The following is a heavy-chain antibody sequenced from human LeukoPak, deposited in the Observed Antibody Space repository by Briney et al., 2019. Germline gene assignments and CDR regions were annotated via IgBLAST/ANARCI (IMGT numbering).Heavy chain of an antibody. J-gene: IGHJ4*02. CDR1: GGSISSYY. CDR3: ARDSGYSNYGFDY. D-gene: IGHD4-11*01. CDR2: IYSGGST. Sequence: ETLSLTCTVSGGSISSYYWSWIRQPPGKGLEWVSVIYSGGSTYYADSVKGRFTISRDNSKNTLYLQMNSLRAEDTAVYYCARDSGYSNYGFDYWGQGTLVTVSS. V-gene: IGHV3-66*01.